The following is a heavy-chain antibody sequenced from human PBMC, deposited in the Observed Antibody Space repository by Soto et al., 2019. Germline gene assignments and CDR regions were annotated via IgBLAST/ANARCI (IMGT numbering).Heavy chain of an antibody. D-gene: IGHD2-2*01. CDR1: GGTFSSYA. J-gene: IGHJ6*02. V-gene: IGHV1-69*01. CDR2: IIPISGTA. Sequence: QVQLVQSGAEVKKPGSSVNVSCKASGGTFSSYAISWVRQAPGQGLEWMGGIIPISGTANYEQKFQGRVTITADESTSTAYMELSSLRSEDTAVYYCARSQGSSTSLEIYYYYYYGMDVWGQGTTVTVSS. CDR3: ARSQGSSTSLEIYYYYYYGMDV.